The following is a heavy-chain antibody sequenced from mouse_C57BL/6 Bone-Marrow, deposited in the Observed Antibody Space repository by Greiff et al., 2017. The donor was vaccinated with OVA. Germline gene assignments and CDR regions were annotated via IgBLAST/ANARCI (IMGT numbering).Heavy chain of an antibody. Sequence: EVMLVESGGDLVKPGGSLKLSCAASGFTFSSYGMSWVRQTPDKRLEWVATIRSGGSYTYYPDSVKGRFTISRDNAKNTLYLQMSSLKSEDTAMYYCAREDYWGQGTTLTVSS. J-gene: IGHJ2*01. V-gene: IGHV5-6*02. CDR3: AREDY. CDR2: IRSGGSYT. CDR1: GFTFSSYG.